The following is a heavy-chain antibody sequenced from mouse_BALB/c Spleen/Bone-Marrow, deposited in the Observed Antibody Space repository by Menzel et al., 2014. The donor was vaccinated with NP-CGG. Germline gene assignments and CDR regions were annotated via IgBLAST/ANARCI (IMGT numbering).Heavy chain of an antibody. CDR2: ILPSIGRT. V-gene: IGHV15-2*02. J-gene: IGHJ3*01. CDR1: DSEVFPIAY. D-gene: IGHD2-3*01. Sequence: SGSELRSPGSSVKLSCKDFDSEVFPIAYMSWVRQKPGHGFEWIGDILPSIGRTIYGEKFEDKATLVADTVSNTAYLELNSLTSEDSAIYYCAIYDGYHTHFLWFAYWGQGTLVTVSA. CDR3: AIYDGYHTHFLWFAY.